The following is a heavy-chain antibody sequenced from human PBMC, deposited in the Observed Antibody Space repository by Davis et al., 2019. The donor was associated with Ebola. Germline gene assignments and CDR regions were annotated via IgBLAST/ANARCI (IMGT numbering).Heavy chain of an antibody. J-gene: IGHJ4*02. CDR3: ARHAGLRPLDY. D-gene: IGHD1-14*01. Sequence: SETLSLTCTVSGASVSNPTYYWSWIRQSTGKGLEWIGYVYYNGNTNYNPSLKSRVTISVDTSKNQFSLKLSSVTAADTAVYYCARHAGLRPLDYWGQGTLVTVSS. V-gene: IGHV4-61*01. CDR1: GASVSNPTYY. CDR2: VYYNGNT.